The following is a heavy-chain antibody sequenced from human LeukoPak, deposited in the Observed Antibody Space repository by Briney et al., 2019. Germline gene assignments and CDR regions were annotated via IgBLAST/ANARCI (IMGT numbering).Heavy chain of an antibody. CDR2: ISGSGGST. CDR1: GFTFSSYA. J-gene: IGHJ4*02. V-gene: IGHV3-23*01. Sequence: GGSLRLSCAASGFTFSSYAMSWVRQAPGKGPEWVSAISGSGGSTYYADSVKGRFTISRDNSKNTLYLRMNSLRAEDTAVYYCANFYGSGSYYNGYFDYWGQGTLVTVSS. D-gene: IGHD3-10*01. CDR3: ANFYGSGSYYNGYFDY.